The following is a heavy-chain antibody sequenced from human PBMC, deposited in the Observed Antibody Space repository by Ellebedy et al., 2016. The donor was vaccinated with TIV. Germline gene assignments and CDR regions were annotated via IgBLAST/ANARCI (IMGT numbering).Heavy chain of an antibody. CDR1: GFTFSSYS. CDR3: ARIPPKGHYYDSTGYPDY. D-gene: IGHD3-22*01. V-gene: IGHV3-48*01. J-gene: IGHJ4*02. CDR2: ISSSSSTI. Sequence: PGGSLRLSCAASGFTFSSYSMNRVRQAPGKGMEWVSYISSSSSTINYADSVKGRITISRDNAKNSLYLQMNSRRAEDTAVYYCARIPPKGHYYDSTGYPDYWGQGTLVTVSS.